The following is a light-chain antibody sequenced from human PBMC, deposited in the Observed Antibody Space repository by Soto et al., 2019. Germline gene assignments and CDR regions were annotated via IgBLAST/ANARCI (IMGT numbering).Light chain of an antibody. CDR2: GAS. CDR3: QQYGSSPLT. CDR1: QSVRSSY. J-gene: IGKJ4*01. Sequence: EVVLTQSPGTLSLSPGERATLSCRASQSVRSSYLAWYQQKPGQAPRLLIYGASSRATGIPDRFSGSGSGTGFTLTIRRLEPEDFAVYYCQQYGSSPLTFGGGTKVDI. V-gene: IGKV3-20*01.